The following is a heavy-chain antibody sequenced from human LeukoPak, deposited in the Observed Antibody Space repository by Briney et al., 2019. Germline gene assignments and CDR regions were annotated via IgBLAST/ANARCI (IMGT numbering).Heavy chain of an antibody. D-gene: IGHD1-26*01. CDR1: GFTFSSYS. Sequence: GGSLRLSCAASGFTFSSYSMNWVRQAPGKGLEWVSSISSSSSNIYYADSVKGRFTISRDNSKNTLYLQMNSLRAEDTAVYYCAKSEGSYIYYYYYYYMDVWGKGTTVTVSS. CDR3: AKSEGSYIYYYYYYYMDV. J-gene: IGHJ6*03. CDR2: ISSSSSNI. V-gene: IGHV3-21*01.